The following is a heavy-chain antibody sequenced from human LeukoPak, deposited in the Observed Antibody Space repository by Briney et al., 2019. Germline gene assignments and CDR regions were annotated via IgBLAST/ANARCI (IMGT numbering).Heavy chain of an antibody. CDR3: ARGDGNYDSSGYHYYYYYMDV. D-gene: IGHD3-22*01. CDR2: INHSGST. J-gene: IGHJ6*03. CDR1: GYSISSGYL. V-gene: IGHV4-38-2*02. Sequence: KASETLSLACTVSGYSISSGYLWGWIRPPPGKGLEWIGEINHSGSTNYNPSLKSRVTISVDTSKNQFSLKLSSVTAADTAVYYCARGDGNYDSSGYHYYYYYMDVWGKGTTVTVSS.